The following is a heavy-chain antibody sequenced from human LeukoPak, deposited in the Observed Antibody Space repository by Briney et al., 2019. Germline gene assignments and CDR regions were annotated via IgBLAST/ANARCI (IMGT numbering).Heavy chain of an antibody. D-gene: IGHD1-26*01. CDR3: AISVGWKLQSWFDP. Sequence: SETLSLTCSVSGASISSTIYYWAWIRQSPGMGLEWIGSLSYSGDTHYNPSLESRVTLSIDTSKNQFSLKVRSVTAADTAVYYCAISVGWKLQSWFDPWGQGSLVSVSS. CDR2: LSYSGDT. V-gene: IGHV4-39*01. CDR1: GASISSTIYY. J-gene: IGHJ5*02.